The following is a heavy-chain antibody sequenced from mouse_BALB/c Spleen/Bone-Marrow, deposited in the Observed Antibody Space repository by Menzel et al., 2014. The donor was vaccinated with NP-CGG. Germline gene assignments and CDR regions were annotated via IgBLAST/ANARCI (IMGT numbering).Heavy chain of an antibody. CDR3: ARLGTTAVPDY. D-gene: IGHD1-1*01. CDR2: NDPYSGGT. V-gene: IGHV1S135*01. CDR1: GYAFTNYN. J-gene: IGHJ2*01. Sequence: EVQLQQSGPELVKPGASVKVSCKASGYAFTNYNMYWVNQSHGKSLEWIGYNDPYSGGTNYNQKFKGKATLTVDKSSSTAYMHLNSLTSEDSAVYYCARLGTTAVPDYWGQGTTLTVSS.